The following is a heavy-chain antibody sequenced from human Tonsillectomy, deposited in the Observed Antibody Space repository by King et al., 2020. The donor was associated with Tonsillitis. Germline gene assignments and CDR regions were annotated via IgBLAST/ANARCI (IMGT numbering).Heavy chain of an antibody. J-gene: IGHJ4*02. CDR3: ARALYYGRRFDY. Sequence: VQLQQWGAGLLKPSETLSLTCAVYGGSFSGYYWSWIRQPPGKGLEWIGEINHSGSTNYNPSLKSRVTISVDTSKNQFSLKLSSVTAADTAVYYCARALYYGRRFDYWGQGTLVTVSS. V-gene: IGHV4-34*01. D-gene: IGHD3-10*01. CDR1: GGSFSGYY. CDR2: INHSGST.